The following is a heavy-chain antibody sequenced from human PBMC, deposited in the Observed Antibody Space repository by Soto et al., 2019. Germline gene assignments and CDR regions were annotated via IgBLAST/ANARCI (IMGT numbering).Heavy chain of an antibody. V-gene: IGHV4-34*01. J-gene: IGHJ6*02. Sequence: PSETMSLTCAVSGGSISSGGYSWSWIRQPPGKGLEWIGEINHSGSTNYNPSLKSRVTISVDTSKNQFSLKLSSVTAADTAVYYCTRGVQLERRHYYYYGMDVWGQGTTVTVSS. CDR2: INHSGST. D-gene: IGHD1-1*01. CDR1: GGSISSGGYS. CDR3: TRGVQLERRHYYYYGMDV.